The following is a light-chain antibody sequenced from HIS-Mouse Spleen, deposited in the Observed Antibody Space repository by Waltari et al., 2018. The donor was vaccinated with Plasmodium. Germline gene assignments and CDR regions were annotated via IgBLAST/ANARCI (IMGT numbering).Light chain of an antibody. CDR1: ALPRQY. Sequence: SYELTQPPSVSVSPGQTATITCPGDALPRQYASWYQQKPGQAPVLVIYKDNERPSGIPERFSGSSSGTTVTLTISGVQAEDEADYYCQSADSSGTYQVFGGGTKLTVL. CDR3: QSADSSGTYQV. V-gene: IGLV3-25*03. J-gene: IGLJ2*01. CDR2: KDN.